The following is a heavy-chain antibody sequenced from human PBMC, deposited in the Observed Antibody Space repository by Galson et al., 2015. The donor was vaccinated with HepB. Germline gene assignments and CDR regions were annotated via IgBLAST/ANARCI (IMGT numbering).Heavy chain of an antibody. V-gene: IGHV7-4-1*02. D-gene: IGHD3-10*01. CDR3: ARDGYYNGASRFDV. CDR2: IDPNAGKP. Sequence: SVKVSCKASGYTFNSYAINWVRQAPGQGLEYIGWIDPNAGKPTYARGFTGRYVFSMDTSVSTAYLQISSLEADDTAVYYCARDGYYNGASRFDVWGQGTTVTVSS. CDR1: GYTFNSYA. J-gene: IGHJ6*02.